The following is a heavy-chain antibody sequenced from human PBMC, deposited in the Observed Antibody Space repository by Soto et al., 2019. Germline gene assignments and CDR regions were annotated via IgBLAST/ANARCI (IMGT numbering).Heavy chain of an antibody. Sequence: SETLSLTCTVSGGSISSSSYYWGWIRQPPGKGLEWIGSIYYSGSTYYNPSLKSRVTISVDTSKNQFSLKLSSVTAADTAVYYCAKCAVLMTTSGGWCNWFDPWGQGTLVTVSS. CDR3: AKCAVLMTTSGGWCNWFDP. V-gene: IGHV4-39*01. D-gene: IGHD2-21*01. CDR2: IYYSGST. CDR1: GGSISSSSYY. J-gene: IGHJ5*02.